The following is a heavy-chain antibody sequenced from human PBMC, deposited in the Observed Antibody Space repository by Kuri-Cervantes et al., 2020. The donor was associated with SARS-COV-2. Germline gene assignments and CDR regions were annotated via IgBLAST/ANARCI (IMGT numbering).Heavy chain of an antibody. Sequence: GSLRLSCTVSGCTISSHYWSWIRQPPGKGLEWIGEVNRSGSTNYNPSLKSGVTISADTSNKQFSLHLSSVTAADTAVYYWARAYGFLRYIYYMDVWGRGTTVTVSS. CDR1: GCTISSHY. D-gene: IGHD3-9*01. J-gene: IGHJ6*03. V-gene: IGHV4-34*01. CDR3: ARAYGFLRYIYYMDV. CDR2: VNRSGST.